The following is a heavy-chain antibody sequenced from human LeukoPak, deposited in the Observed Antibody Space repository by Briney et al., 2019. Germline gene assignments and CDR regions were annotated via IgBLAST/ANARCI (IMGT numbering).Heavy chain of an antibody. CDR2: INTSGGST. CDR3: ARDAFLSGSLSPVDY. J-gene: IGHJ4*02. D-gene: IGHD5-12*01. Sequence: ASVKVSCKASGYTFTNYFMHWVRQAPGHELQGMGIINTSGGSTSYAQKFQGRVTMTRDTSTSTAYMELSNLRSEDTAVYYCARDAFLSGSLSPVDYWGQGSLVTVSS. V-gene: IGHV1-46*01. CDR1: GYTFTNYF.